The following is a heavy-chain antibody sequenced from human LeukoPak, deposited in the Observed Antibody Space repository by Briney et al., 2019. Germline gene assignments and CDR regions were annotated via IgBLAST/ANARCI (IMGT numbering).Heavy chain of an antibody. D-gene: IGHD6-6*01. CDR3: AAHNQYNFDY. CDR2: INHSGST. V-gene: IGHV4-34*08. J-gene: IGHJ4*02. CDR1: GFTFNKYA. Sequence: GSLRLSCAASGFTFNKYAMIWIRQPPGKGLEWIGEINHSGSTNYNPSLKSRVTISVDTSKNQFSLKLSSVTAADTAVYYCAAHNQYNFDYWGQGTLVTVSS.